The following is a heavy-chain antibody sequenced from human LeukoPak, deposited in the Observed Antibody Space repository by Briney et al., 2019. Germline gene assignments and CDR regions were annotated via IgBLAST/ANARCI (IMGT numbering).Heavy chain of an antibody. J-gene: IGHJ4*02. V-gene: IGHV3-7*03. CDR1: GFSFSSYW. CDR3: ARDQSRRSDY. CDR2: IKEDVREE. Sequence: GGSLRLSCAGSGFSFSSYWMTWVRQAPGKGLEWVAIIKEDVREEYYVDSVKGRFTISRDNAKNSLYLQMNSLRVEDTAVYYCARDQSRRSDYWGRGTLVTVSS.